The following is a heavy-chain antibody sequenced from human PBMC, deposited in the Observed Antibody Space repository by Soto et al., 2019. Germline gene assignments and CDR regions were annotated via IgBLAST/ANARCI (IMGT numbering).Heavy chain of an antibody. J-gene: IGHJ4*02. Sequence: QVQLVETGGGVVQPGGSPRLSCAASGFTFSNYAVHWVRQAPGKGLEWVALISYDGSNKYYADSVKGRFTISRDNSKNTLYLQMNSLRPEDTAVSYCASDLTYSFDYWGQGTLVTVSS. CDR1: GFTFSNYA. CDR2: ISYDGSNK. D-gene: IGHD3-10*01. CDR3: ASDLTYSFDY. V-gene: IGHV3-30-3*01.